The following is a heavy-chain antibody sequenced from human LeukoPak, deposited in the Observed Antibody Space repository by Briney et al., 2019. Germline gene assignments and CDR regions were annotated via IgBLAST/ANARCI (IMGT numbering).Heavy chain of an antibody. CDR1: GGSISSYY. J-gene: IGHJ2*01. Sequence: SETLSLTCTVSGGSISSYYWSWIRQPPGKGLEWIGYIYYSGSTNYNPSLKSRVTISVDTSKNQFSLKLSSVTAADTAVYHCARTPVEIPDWYFDLWGRGTLVTVSS. D-gene: IGHD5-24*01. CDR2: IYYSGST. CDR3: ARTPVEIPDWYFDL. V-gene: IGHV4-59*01.